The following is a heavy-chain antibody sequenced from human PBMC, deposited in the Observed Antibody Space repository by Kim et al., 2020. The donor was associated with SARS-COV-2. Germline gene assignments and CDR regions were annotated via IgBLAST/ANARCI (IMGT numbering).Heavy chain of an antibody. J-gene: IGHJ5*02. D-gene: IGHD6-13*01. CDR1: GGSFSGYY. Sequence: SETLSLTCAVYGGSFSGYYWSWIRQPSGKGLEWIGEINHSGSTNYNPSLKSRVTISVDTSKNQFSLKLSSVTAADTAVYYCTRGPGYSSSWYGARNWFDPWGQGTLVTVSS. CDR2: INHSGST. CDR3: TRGPGYSSSWYGARNWFDP. V-gene: IGHV4-34*01.